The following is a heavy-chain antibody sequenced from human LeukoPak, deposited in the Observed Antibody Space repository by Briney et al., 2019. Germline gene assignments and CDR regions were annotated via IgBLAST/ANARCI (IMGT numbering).Heavy chain of an antibody. CDR2: INAGNGNT. CDR3: ARGDYYDSSGYHDY. V-gene: IGHV1-3*01. Sequence: ASVKVSFTASGYTFTSYAMHWVRQAPGQRLEWMGWINAGNGNTKYSQKFQGRVTITRDTSASTAYMELSSLRSEDTAVYYCARGDYYDSSGYHDYWGQGTLVTVSS. D-gene: IGHD3-22*01. J-gene: IGHJ4*02. CDR1: GYTFTSYA.